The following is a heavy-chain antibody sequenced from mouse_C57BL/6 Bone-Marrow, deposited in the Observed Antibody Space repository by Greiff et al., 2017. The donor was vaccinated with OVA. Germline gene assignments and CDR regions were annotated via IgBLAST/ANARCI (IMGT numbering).Heavy chain of an antibody. CDR2: IWRGGST. J-gene: IGHJ1*03. V-gene: IGHV2-5*01. CDR1: GFSLTSYG. CDR3: AKKGDYDYDWYFDV. D-gene: IGHD2-4*01. Sequence: VQLQQSGPGLVQPSQSLSITCTVSGFSLTSYGVHWVRQSPGKGLEWLGVIWRGGSTDYNAAFMSRLSITKDNSKSQVFFKMNSLQADDTAIYYCAKKGDYDYDWYFDVWGTGTTVTVSS.